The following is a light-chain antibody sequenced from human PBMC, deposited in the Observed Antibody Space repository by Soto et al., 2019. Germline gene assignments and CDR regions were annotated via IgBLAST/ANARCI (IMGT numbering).Light chain of an antibody. CDR2: EVS. CDR3: SSYTSSSTPVV. Sequence: QSVLTQPASVSGSPGQSITISCTGTSSDVGGHNYVSWYQQHPGKAPKLMIYEVSNRPSGVSNRFSGSKSGNTASLTISGLPAEDEADYYCSSYTSSSTPVVFGGGTKLTVL. J-gene: IGLJ2*01. CDR1: SSDVGGHNY. V-gene: IGLV2-14*01.